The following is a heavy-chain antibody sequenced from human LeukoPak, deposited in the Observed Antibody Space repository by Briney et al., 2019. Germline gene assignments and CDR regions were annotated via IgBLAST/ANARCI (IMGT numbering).Heavy chain of an antibody. D-gene: IGHD2-21*01. CDR1: GGSFSGYY. CDR2: INHSGST. CDR3: ARGRFSHLWYYMDV. J-gene: IGHJ6*03. Sequence: SETLSLTCAVYGGSFSGYYWSWIRQPPGKGLEWIGEINHSGSTNYNPSLKSRVTISVDTSKNQFSLKLSSVTAADTAVYYGARGRFSHLWYYMDVWGKGTTVTVSS. V-gene: IGHV4-34*01.